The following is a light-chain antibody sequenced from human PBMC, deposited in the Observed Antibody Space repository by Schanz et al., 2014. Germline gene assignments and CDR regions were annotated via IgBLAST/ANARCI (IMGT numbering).Light chain of an antibody. V-gene: IGKV3D-20*02. CDR2: ETS. CDR1: QSVSSSY. Sequence: EIVLTQSPGTLSLSPGERATLSCRASQSVSSSYLAWFQQKPGQAPRLLIYETSNRATGIPARFSGSGSGTDFTLTISSLEPEDFAVYYCQQRDSWPSRRVTFGGGTKVEIK. CDR3: QQRDSWPSRRVT. J-gene: IGKJ4*01.